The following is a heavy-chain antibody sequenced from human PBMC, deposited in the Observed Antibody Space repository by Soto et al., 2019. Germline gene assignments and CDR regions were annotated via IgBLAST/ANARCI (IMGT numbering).Heavy chain of an antibody. Sequence: SSVKVSCKASGGTFSSYAISWVRQAPGQGLEWMGGIIPIFGTANYAQKFQGRVTITADESTSTAYMELSSLRSEDTAVYYCARDSVTGTTRDPQGMDGGGQGSTGTVPS. CDR3: ARDSVTGTTRDPQGMDG. V-gene: IGHV1-69*13. CDR1: GGTFSSYA. D-gene: IGHD1-7*01. CDR2: IIPIFGTA. J-gene: IGHJ6*02.